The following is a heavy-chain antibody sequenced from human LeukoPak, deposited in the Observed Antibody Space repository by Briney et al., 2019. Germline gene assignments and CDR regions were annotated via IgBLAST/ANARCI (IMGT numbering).Heavy chain of an antibody. Sequence: GGSLRLSCAASGFTFSNYGMHWVRQAPGKGLEWVAAISDDGSNKYYADSVKGRLTISRDNSKHTLYLQMNSLRTEDSAVYYCAKDTKTIFGVVPIDYWGQGTLVTVST. CDR1: GFTFSNYG. D-gene: IGHD3-3*01. V-gene: IGHV3-30*18. CDR2: ISDDGSNK. J-gene: IGHJ4*02. CDR3: AKDTKTIFGVVPIDY.